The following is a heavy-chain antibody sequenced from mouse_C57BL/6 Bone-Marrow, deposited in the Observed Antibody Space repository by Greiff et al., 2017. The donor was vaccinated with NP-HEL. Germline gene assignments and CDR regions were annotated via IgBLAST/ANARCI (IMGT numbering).Heavy chain of an antibody. CDR2: ISSGGDYI. CDR1: GFTFSSYA. D-gene: IGHD4-1*01. Sequence: EVMLVESGEGLVKPGGSLKLSCAASGFTFSSYAMSWVRQTPEKRLEWVAYISSGGDYIYYADTVKGRFTISRDNARNTLYLQMSSLKSEDTAMYYCTVTGTAYYFDYWGQGTTLTVSS. J-gene: IGHJ2*01. CDR3: TVTGTAYYFDY. V-gene: IGHV5-9-1*02.